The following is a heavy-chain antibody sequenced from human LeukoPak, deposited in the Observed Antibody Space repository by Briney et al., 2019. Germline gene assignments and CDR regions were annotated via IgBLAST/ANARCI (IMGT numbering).Heavy chain of an antibody. Sequence: WASVKVSCKASGGTFSSYAISWVRQAPGQGLEWMGRIIPIFGIANYAQKFQGRVTITADKSTSTAYMELSSLRSEDTAVYYCAPYYYGSGSYYQPVDYWGQGTLVTVSP. J-gene: IGHJ4*02. CDR1: GGTFSSYA. CDR3: APYYYGSGSYYQPVDY. V-gene: IGHV1-69*04. D-gene: IGHD3-10*01. CDR2: IIPIFGIA.